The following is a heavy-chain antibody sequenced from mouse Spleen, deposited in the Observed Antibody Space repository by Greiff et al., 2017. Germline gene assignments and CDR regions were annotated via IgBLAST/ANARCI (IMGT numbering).Heavy chain of an antibody. J-gene: IGHJ2*01. CDR1: GYTFTSYW. Sequence: QVQLQQPGAELVMPGASVKLSCKASGYTFTSYWMHWVKQRPGQGLEWIGEIDPSDSYTNYNQKFKGKATLTVDKSSSTAYMQLSSLTSEDSAVYYCARKGRYYSNRYYFDYWGQGTTLTVSS. V-gene: IGHV1-69*01. CDR2: IDPSDSYT. CDR3: ARKGRYYSNRYYFDY. D-gene: IGHD2-5*01.